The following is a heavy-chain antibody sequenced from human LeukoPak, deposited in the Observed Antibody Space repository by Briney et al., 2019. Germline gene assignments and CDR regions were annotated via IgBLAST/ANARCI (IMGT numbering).Heavy chain of an antibody. V-gene: IGHV4-30-4*01. J-gene: IGHJ4*02. CDR3: AGSTVVTPDFDY. D-gene: IGHD4-23*01. CDR2: IYYSGST. CDR1: GGSISSGDYY. Sequence: PSQTLSLTCTVSGGSISSGDYYWSWIRQPPGKGLEWIGYIYYSGSTYYNPSLKSRVTISVDTSKNQFSLKLSSVTAADTAVYYCAGSTVVTPDFDYWGQGTLVTVSS.